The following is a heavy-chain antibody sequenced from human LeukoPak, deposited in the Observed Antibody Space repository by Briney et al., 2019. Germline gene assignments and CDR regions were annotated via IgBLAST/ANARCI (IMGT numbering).Heavy chain of an antibody. J-gene: IGHJ4*02. CDR2: IYSGGST. CDR1: GFTVSSNY. D-gene: IGHD4-23*01. Sequence: GGSLRLSCAASGFTVSSNYMSWVRQAPGKGLEWVSVIYSGGSTYYADSVKGRFTTSRDNSKNTLYLQMNSLRAEDTAVYYCAREVPDYGGNGLWGQGTLVTVSS. V-gene: IGHV3-53*01. CDR3: AREVPDYGGNGL.